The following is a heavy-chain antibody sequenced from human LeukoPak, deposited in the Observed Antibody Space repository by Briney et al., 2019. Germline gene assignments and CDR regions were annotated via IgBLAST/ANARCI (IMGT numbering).Heavy chain of an antibody. Sequence: GGSLRLSCAASGFTVSSNYMSWVRQAPGKGLEWVSVIHSGGSTYYADSVKGRFTISRDNSKNTLYLQMNSLRAEDTAVYYCARDSDYYDSSGSPVGIWGQGTMVTVSS. D-gene: IGHD3-22*01. CDR1: GFTVSSNY. V-gene: IGHV3-66*01. J-gene: IGHJ3*02. CDR3: ARDSDYYDSSGSPVGI. CDR2: IHSGGST.